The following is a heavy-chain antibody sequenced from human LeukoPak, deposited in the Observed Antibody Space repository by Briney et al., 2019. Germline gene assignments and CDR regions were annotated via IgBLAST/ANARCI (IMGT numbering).Heavy chain of an antibody. CDR2: IYTRGST. CDR3: ARRAAAGSRGAFDI. J-gene: IGHJ3*02. Sequence: SETLSLTCTVSGGSISSYYWSWIRQPPGKGLEWIGYIYTRGSTNYNPSLKSRVTISVDTSKNQFSLKLSSVTAADTAVYYCARRAAAGSRGAFDIWGQGTMVTVSS. CDR1: GGSISSYY. V-gene: IGHV4-4*09. D-gene: IGHD6-13*01.